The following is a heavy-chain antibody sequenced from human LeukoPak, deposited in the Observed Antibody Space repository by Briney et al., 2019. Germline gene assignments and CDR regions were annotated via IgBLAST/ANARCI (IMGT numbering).Heavy chain of an antibody. CDR2: ISAYNGNT. CDR3: ARGVRALGQGDY. D-gene: IGHD3-16*01. V-gene: IGHV1-18*01. Sequence: ASVKVSCKASGYTFTSYGISWVRQAPGQGLEWMGWISAYNGNTNYAQKLQGRVTMTTDTSTSTAYMELSSLRSEDTAVYYCARGVRALGQGDYWGQGTLVTVSS. J-gene: IGHJ4*02. CDR1: GYTFTSYG.